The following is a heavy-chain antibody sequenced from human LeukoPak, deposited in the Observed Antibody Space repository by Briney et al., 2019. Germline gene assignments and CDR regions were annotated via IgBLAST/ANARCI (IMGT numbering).Heavy chain of an antibody. D-gene: IGHD3-16*01. Sequence: GGSLRLSCAASGFTFSDYYMSWIRQAPGKGLEWVSYISSSGSTIYYADSVKGRFTISRDNAKNSLYLQMNSLRAEDTAVYYCTRESLAVYYYMDVWGKGTTVTVSS. CDR3: TRESLAVYYYMDV. V-gene: IGHV3-11*04. CDR2: ISSSGSTI. CDR1: GFTFSDYY. J-gene: IGHJ6*03.